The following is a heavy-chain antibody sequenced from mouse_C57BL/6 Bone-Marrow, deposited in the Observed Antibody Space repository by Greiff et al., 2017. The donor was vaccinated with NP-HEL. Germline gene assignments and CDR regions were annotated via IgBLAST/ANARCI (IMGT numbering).Heavy chain of an antibody. J-gene: IGHJ4*01. CDR1: GYTFTSYW. D-gene: IGHD1-1*01. V-gene: IGHV1-50*01. Sequence: QVQLQQPGAELVKPGASVKLSCKASGYTFTSYWMQWVKQRPGQGLEWIGEIDPSDSYTNYNQKFKGKATLTVDTSSSTAYMQLSSLTSEDSAVYYCARKKGYYGSTPYYAMDYWGQGTSVTVSS. CDR2: IDPSDSYT. CDR3: ARKKGYYGSTPYYAMDY.